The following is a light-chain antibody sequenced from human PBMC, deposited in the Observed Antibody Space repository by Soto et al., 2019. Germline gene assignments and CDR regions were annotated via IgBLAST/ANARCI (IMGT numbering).Light chain of an antibody. V-gene: IGKV3-20*01. CDR1: QSVSSSY. CDR3: QQYGSSPWT. J-gene: IGKJ1*01. CDR2: AAS. Sequence: EIVMTQSPGTLSLSPLERATLSCSASQSVSSSYLVWHQQKPGQAPRLLIYAASRRATGIPDRFSGSGSGTDFTLTISRLEPEDFAVYYCQQYGSSPWTFGQGTEVDI.